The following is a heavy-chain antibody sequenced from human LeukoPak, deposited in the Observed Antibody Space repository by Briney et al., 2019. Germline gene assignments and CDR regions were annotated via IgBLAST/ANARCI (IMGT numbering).Heavy chain of an antibody. J-gene: IGHJ6*03. CDR1: GDSLSSYY. D-gene: IGHD2-21*02. Sequence: PETLSLTCTVSGDSLSSYYWSWMRQPPRKGLEWIGYIYYSGSTNYNPSLKSRVTISVDTSKNQFSLKLSSVTAADTAVYYCARGGMHIVVVTAILYYYYYMDVWGKGTTVTISS. CDR3: ARGGMHIVVVTAILYYYYYMDV. CDR2: IYYSGST. V-gene: IGHV4-59*12.